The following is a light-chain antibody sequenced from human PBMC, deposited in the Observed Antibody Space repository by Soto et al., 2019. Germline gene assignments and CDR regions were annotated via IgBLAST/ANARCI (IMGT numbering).Light chain of an antibody. CDR2: GAS. J-gene: IGKJ1*01. CDR1: QNVNNR. V-gene: IGKV3-15*01. Sequence: EIVMTQSPAMLSVSPGERATLSGRASQNVNNRLAWYQQKAGQPPRLLIYGASTRATGIPARFSGSGSGTEFTLTISSLQSEDFAVYYCQHFNSWPLLFGQGTKVDI. CDR3: QHFNSWPLL.